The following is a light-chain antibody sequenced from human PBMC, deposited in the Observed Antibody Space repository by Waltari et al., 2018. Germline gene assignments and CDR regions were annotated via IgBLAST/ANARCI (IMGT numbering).Light chain of an antibody. V-gene: IGLV1-51*02. CDR2: EDT. J-gene: IGLJ7*01. CDR3: GTWDSSLSGAV. Sequence: QSVLTQPPSVSAAPGQRVTISCSGGTSNIGNNYVSWYLPFPGTAPKLLICEDTERPSRIAVRFSGSKSGTSATLEITGLQAGDEADYYCGTWDSSLSGAVCGGGTHLTVL. CDR1: TSNIGNNY.